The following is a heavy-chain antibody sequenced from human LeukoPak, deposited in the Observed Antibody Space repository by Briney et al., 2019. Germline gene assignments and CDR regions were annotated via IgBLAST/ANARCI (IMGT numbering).Heavy chain of an antibody. Sequence: SETLSLTCTVSGGSISSGGHSWSWIRQHPGEGLEWIGYIYNSGTTYYNPSLRSRFTISVDTSKNQFSLKLSSATAADTAVYYCARELLYGGNSDAFDIWGQGTMVTVSS. V-gene: IGHV4-31*03. CDR2: IYNSGTT. CDR3: ARELLYGGNSDAFDI. D-gene: IGHD4-23*01. J-gene: IGHJ3*02. CDR1: GGSISSGGHS.